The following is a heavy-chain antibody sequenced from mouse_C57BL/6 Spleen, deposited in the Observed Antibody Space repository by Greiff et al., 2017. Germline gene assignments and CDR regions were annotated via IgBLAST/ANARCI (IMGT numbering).Heavy chain of an antibody. CDR2: IYPGDGDT. CDR1: GYAFSSSW. Sequence: QVQLQQSGPELVKPGASVKISCKASGYAFSSSWMNWVKQRPGKGLEWIGRIYPGDGDTNYNGKFKGKATLTADKSSSTAYMQLSSLTSEDSAVYFCARVSLDYDYDFFAYWGQGTLVTVSA. CDR3: ARVSLDYDYDFFAY. D-gene: IGHD2-4*01. J-gene: IGHJ3*01. V-gene: IGHV1-82*01.